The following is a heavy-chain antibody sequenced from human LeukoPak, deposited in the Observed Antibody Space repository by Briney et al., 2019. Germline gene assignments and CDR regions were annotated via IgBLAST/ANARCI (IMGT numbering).Heavy chain of an antibody. D-gene: IGHD4-11*01. Sequence: GGSLRLCCAASGFTFSSYSMKWVRQAPGKGLEWVSYISSSSSTIYYADSVKGRFTISRDNAKSSLYLQMNSLRAEDTAVYYCARRQTTVTKGRDYFDYWGQGTLVTVSS. CDR2: ISSSSSTI. V-gene: IGHV3-48*01. CDR3: ARRQTTVTKGRDYFDY. J-gene: IGHJ4*02. CDR1: GFTFSSYS.